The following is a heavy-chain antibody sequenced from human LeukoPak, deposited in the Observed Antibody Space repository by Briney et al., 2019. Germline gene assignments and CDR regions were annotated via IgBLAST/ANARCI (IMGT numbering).Heavy chain of an antibody. D-gene: IGHD3-22*01. Sequence: GASVKVSCKASGGTFSSYAISWVRQAPGQGLEWMGGIIPIFGTANYAQKFQGRVTITADESTSTAYMELRSLRSDDTAFYYCARDNGWNYYDSSGYFYSDYWGQGTLVIVSS. J-gene: IGHJ4*02. CDR2: IIPIFGTA. CDR3: ARDNGWNYYDSSGYFYSDY. V-gene: IGHV1-69*01. CDR1: GGTFSSYA.